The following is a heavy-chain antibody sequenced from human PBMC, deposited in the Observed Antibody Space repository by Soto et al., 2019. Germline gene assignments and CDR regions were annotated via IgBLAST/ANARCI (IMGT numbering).Heavy chain of an antibody. CDR3: ARDYSSSTNYYYYGMDV. D-gene: IGHD6-6*01. J-gene: IGHJ6*02. CDR2: INHSGST. V-gene: IGHV4-34*01. CDR1: GGSFSGYY. Sequence: SETLSLTCAVYGGSFSGYYWSWIRQPPGKGLEWVGEINHSGSTNYNPSLKSRVTISVDTSKNQFSLKLSSVTAADTAVYYCARDYSSSTNYYYYGMDVWGQGTTVTVSS.